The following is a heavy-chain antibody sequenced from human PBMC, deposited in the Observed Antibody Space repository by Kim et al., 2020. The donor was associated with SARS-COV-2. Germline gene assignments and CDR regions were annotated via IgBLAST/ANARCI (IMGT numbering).Heavy chain of an antibody. Sequence: NFNPSLKSRVTISVDTSKNQFSLKLSSVTAADTAVYYCARGIAARGWFDPWGQGTLVTVSS. CDR3: ARGIAARGWFDP. V-gene: IGHV4-34*01. D-gene: IGHD6-13*01. J-gene: IGHJ5*02.